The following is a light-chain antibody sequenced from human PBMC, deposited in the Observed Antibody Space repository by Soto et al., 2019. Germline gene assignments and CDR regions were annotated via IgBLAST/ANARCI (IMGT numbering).Light chain of an antibody. CDR1: QSVGSS. Sequence: EVVLTQSPATLSLSPGDRATLSCRASQSVGSSLAWYQQKPGQAPRLLIYDASNRASDIPARFSGSGSGTDFTLTISSLEPEDFAVYYCQQRSNWPRITFGQGTRLDIK. J-gene: IGKJ5*01. CDR3: QQRSNWPRIT. CDR2: DAS. V-gene: IGKV3-11*01.